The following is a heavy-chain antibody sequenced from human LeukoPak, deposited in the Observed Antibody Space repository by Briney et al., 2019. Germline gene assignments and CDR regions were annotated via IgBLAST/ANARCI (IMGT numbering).Heavy chain of an antibody. V-gene: IGHV3-66*01. J-gene: IGHJ6*04. CDR3: AELGITMIGGV. CDR1: GCTVNNKY. CDR2: IYNDGRT. Sequence: GGSLRLSCAASGCTVNNKYMTWVCQAPGKGLEWVSLIYNDGRTYYADSVKGRCTISRDNLKNVLYLQMNSLRAEDTAVYYCAELGITMIGGVWGKGTTVTISS. D-gene: IGHD3-10*02.